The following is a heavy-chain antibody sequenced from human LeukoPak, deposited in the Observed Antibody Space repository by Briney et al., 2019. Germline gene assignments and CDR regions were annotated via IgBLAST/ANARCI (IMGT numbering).Heavy chain of an antibody. D-gene: IGHD3-16*02. CDR1: DDSITMYY. CDR3: ARQVLVWGSYRYLDS. J-gene: IGHJ4*02. CDR2: IYYSGST. V-gene: IGHV4-39*01. Sequence: PSETLSLTCSVSDDSITMYYWTWIRQPPGKGLEWIGSIYYSGSTYYNPSLKSRVTISVDTSKNQFSLKLSSVTAADTAVYYCARQVLVWGSYRYLDSWGQGTLVTVSS.